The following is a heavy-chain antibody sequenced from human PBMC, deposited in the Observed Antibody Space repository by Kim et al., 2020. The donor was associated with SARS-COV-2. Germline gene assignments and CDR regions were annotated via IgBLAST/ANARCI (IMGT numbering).Heavy chain of an antibody. Sequence: GGSLRLSCAASGFGFSVYGMHWVRQAPGKGLEWVAVIWYDGGNKDYADSAKGRFTISRDNSKNTLYLQMNSLRADDTAVYFCARGRFCSSSNCYSYMDV. D-gene: IGHD2-2*01. CDR1: GFGFSVYG. CDR2: IWYDGGNK. J-gene: IGHJ6*03. CDR3: ARGRFCSSSNCYSYMDV. V-gene: IGHV3-33*01.